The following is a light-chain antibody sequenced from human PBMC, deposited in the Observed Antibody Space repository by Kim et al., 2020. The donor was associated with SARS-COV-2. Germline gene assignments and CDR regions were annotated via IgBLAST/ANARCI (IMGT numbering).Light chain of an antibody. Sequence: VALGQTVRITCQGDSLRSYYATWYQQKPGQAPILLIYGKNNRPSGIPDRFSGSSSGNTASLTITGTQAGDEADYYCNSRDTNDIVLFGGGTRLTVL. CDR1: SLRSYY. CDR2: GKN. J-gene: IGLJ2*01. V-gene: IGLV3-19*01. CDR3: NSRDTNDIVL.